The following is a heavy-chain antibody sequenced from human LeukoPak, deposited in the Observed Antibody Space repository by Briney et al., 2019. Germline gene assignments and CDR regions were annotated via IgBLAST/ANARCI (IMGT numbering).Heavy chain of an antibody. D-gene: IGHD3-22*01. CDR3: ARRGYSDSSGYDY. CDR1: GFTFSSYT. J-gene: IGHJ4*02. CDR2: ISRSSSYI. Sequence: GGSLRLSCAASGFTFSSYTMNWVRQAPGKGLEWVSSISRSSSYIYYADSMKGRSTISRDNAKNSVYLQINSLRAEDTAIYYCARRGYSDSSGYDYWGQGTLVTVSS. V-gene: IGHV3-21*01.